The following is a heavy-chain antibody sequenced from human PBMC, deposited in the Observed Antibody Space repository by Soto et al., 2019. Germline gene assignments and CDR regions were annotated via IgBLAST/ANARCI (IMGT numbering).Heavy chain of an antibody. J-gene: IGHJ5*02. D-gene: IGHD1-1*01. CDR2: IYYSGTT. V-gene: IGHV4-39*01. CDR1: GGSIRSTTYY. CDR3: VRHWSSSGNNWFDP. Sequence: PSETLSLTCTVSGGSIRSTTYYWAWIRQSPGKGLEWIASIYYSGTTYYHPSLKSRVTMSVDTPKNQVSLKLSSLTAADTAVYYCVRHWSSSGNNWFDPWGQGTQVTVSS.